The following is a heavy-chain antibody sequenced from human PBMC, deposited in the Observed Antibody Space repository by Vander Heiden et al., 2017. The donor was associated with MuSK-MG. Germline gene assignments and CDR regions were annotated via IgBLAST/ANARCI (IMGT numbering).Heavy chain of an antibody. V-gene: IGHV3-64D*06. J-gene: IGHJ3*02. CDR1: GFTFSSYA. Sequence: EVQLVESGGGLVQPGESLRLSCSASGFTFSSYAMHWVRQAPGKGLEYVSAISSNGGSTYYADSVKGRFTISRDNSKNTLYLQMSSLRAEDTAVYYCVKDYTLTYDILTGYNAFDIWGQGTMVTVSS. CDR2: ISSNGGST. CDR3: VKDYTLTYDILTGYNAFDI. D-gene: IGHD3-9*01.